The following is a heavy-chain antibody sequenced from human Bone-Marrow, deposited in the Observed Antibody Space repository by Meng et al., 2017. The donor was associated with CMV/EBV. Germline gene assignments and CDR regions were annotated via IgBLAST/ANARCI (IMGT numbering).Heavy chain of an antibody. CDR2: INHSGST. CDR3: AREAYYYGSGSHFDY. CDR1: GGSFSGYY. V-gene: IGHV4-34*01. Sequence: ESLKISCAVYGGSFSGYYWSWIRQPPGKGLEWIGEINHSGSTNYNPSLKSRVTISVDTSKNQFSLKLSSVTAADTAVYYCAREAYYYGSGSHFDYWGQGTLVTVSS. D-gene: IGHD3-10*01. J-gene: IGHJ4*02.